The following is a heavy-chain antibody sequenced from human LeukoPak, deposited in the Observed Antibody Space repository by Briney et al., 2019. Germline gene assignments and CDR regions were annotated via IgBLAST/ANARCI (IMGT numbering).Heavy chain of an antibody. V-gene: IGHV3-30*18. CDR3: TKVMSTVRFYWYGVDV. CDR2: ISHDGSDK. Sequence: GGSLRLSCAASGFNFFGYGMHWVRQAPGKGPQWVAVISHDGSDKYYADSVKVRFTISRDSSKNTLYLQMYSLRAEDTAVYYCTKVMSTVRFYWYGVDVWGQGTSVTVSS. CDR1: GFNFFGYG. J-gene: IGHJ6*02. D-gene: IGHD4-17*01.